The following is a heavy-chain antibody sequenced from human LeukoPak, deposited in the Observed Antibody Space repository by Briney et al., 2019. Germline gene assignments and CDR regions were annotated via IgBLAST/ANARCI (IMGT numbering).Heavy chain of an antibody. D-gene: IGHD3-10*01. CDR2: INRSGST. J-gene: IGHJ4*02. V-gene: IGHV4-34*01. CDR1: GGSFSCDY. Sequence: SETLSLTCAVYGGSFSCDYWSWVRQPPGKGLEWIAEINRSGSTNYNPSLKSRVTISMDTSKNQFSLRLSSVTAADTALYYCASVVGSTEDYWGQGTLVTVSS. CDR3: ASVVGSTEDY.